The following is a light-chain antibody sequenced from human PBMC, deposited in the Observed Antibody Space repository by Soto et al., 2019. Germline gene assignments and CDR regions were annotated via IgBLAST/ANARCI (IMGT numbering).Light chain of an antibody. V-gene: IGLV1-51*01. J-gene: IGLJ2*01. CDR2: DND. Sequence: QSVLTQPPSVSAAPGQKVTISCSGSSSNIGNNYVFWYQQLPGTAPKLLIYDNDKRPSGIPDRFSGSKSGTSVTLDITGLQTGDEADYYCATWDTSLSAGVFGGGTKLTVL. CDR1: SSNIGNNY. CDR3: ATWDTSLSAGV.